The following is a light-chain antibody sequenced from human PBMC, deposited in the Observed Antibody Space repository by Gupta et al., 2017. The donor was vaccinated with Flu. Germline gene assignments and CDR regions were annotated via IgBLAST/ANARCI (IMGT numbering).Light chain of an antibody. V-gene: IGKV3-15*01. CDR3: QQYDTWPPWT. CDR1: QRISSK. Sequence: ERATRSCRASQRISSKVAWYQQKPGQAPRLLIYDAYTRPTGIPVRFSGGGSGTEFTLTINSLQSEDFAVYYCQQYDTWPPWTLGQGTKVEIK. J-gene: IGKJ1*01. CDR2: DAY.